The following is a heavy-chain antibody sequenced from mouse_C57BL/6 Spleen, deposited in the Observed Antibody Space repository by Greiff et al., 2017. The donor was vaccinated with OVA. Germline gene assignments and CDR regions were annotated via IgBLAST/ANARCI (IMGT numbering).Heavy chain of an antibody. D-gene: IGHD2-4*01. Sequence: VQLQQSGPELVKPGASVKISCKASGYTFTDYYMNWVKQSHGKSLEWIGDINPNNGGTSYNQKFKGKATLTVDKSSSTAYMELRSLTSEDSAVYYCARGETMITTALDYWGQGTTLTVSS. V-gene: IGHV1-26*01. J-gene: IGHJ2*01. CDR1: GYTFTDYY. CDR3: ARGETMITTALDY. CDR2: INPNNGGT.